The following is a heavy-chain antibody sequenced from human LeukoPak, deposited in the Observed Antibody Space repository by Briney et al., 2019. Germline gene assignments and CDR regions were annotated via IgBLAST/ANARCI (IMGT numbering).Heavy chain of an antibody. CDR1: GYTFTSYY. D-gene: IGHD2-15*01. J-gene: IGHJ3*02. V-gene: IGHV1-46*01. CDR3: AREGAVVVPAFDI. Sequence: ASVKVSCKASGYTFTSYYMHWVRQAPGQGLEWMGIINPSGGSTSYAQKFQGRVTMTRDTSTSTVYMELSSLRSEDAAVYYCAREGAVVVPAFDIWGQGTMVTVSS. CDR2: INPSGGST.